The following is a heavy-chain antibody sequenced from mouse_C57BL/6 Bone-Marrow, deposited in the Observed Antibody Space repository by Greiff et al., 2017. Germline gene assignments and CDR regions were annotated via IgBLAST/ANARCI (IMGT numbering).Heavy chain of an antibody. J-gene: IGHJ1*03. CDR3: ARDGYHWYFDV. Sequence: QVQLQQSGAELVKPGASVKISCKASGYAFSSYWMNWVKQRPGKGLEWIGQIYPGDGDTNYNGKFKGKATLTADKSSSTAYMQLSSRTSEDSAVYFCARDGYHWYFDVWGTGTTVTVSS. CDR1: GYAFSSYW. CDR2: IYPGDGDT. V-gene: IGHV1-80*01. D-gene: IGHD2-3*01.